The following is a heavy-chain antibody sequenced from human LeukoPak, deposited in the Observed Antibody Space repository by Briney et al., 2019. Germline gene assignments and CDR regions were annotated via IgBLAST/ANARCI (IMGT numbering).Heavy chain of an antibody. D-gene: IGHD6-13*01. J-gene: IGHJ6*03. CDR2: IYTSGST. V-gene: IGHV4-4*07. Sequence: SETLSLTCTVSGGSISSYYWSWIRQPAGKGLEWIGRIYTSGSTNYNPSLKSRVTMSVDTSKNQFSLKLSSVTAADTAVYYCARASSQDAPYYYYYMDVWGKGTTVTVSS. CDR1: GGSISSYY. CDR3: ARASSQDAPYYYYYMDV.